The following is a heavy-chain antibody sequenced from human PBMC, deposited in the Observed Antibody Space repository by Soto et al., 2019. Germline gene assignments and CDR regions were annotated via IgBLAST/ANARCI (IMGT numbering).Heavy chain of an antibody. CDR2: INGGNGDT. Sequence: ASVKVSCKASGYTFTGYAIHWVRQAPGQRLEWMGWINGGNGDTKYSQKFQGRVTITRDTSASTAYMELTSLGSEDTAVYHCARGYCSSTSCQYYFDYWGQGTPVTVSS. CDR1: GYTFTGYA. D-gene: IGHD2-2*01. CDR3: ARGYCSSTSCQYYFDY. J-gene: IGHJ4*02. V-gene: IGHV1-3*01.